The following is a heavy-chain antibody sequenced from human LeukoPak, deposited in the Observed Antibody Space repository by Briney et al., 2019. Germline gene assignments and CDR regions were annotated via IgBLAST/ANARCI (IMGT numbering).Heavy chain of an antibody. CDR2: ISNTGGST. J-gene: IGHJ1*01. CDR1: GFTFSSYA. CDR3: AQQVGYCSSGSCYFTY. D-gene: IGHD2-15*01. Sequence: GGSLRLSCAASGFTFSSYAMNWVRQAPGKGLEWVSAISNTGGSTYYADSVKGRFTISRDKSKNTLSLQMNSLRAEDTAVYYCAQQVGYCSSGSCYFTYWGQGTLVTVSS. V-gene: IGHV3-23*01.